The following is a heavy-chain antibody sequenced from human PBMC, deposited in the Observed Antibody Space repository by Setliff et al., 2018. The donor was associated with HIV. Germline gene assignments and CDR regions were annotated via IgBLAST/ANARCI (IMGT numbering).Heavy chain of an antibody. CDR2: ISSSGSTT. CDR3: ARDPLQREQLGWFDP. Sequence: GGSLRLSCAASGFTFSSYEMNWVRQAPGKGLEWVSYISSSGSTTYYADSVKGRFTISRDNTKNSLYLQMNSLRAEDTAVYYCARDPLQREQLGWFDPWGQGALVTVSS. J-gene: IGHJ5*02. D-gene: IGHD1-1*01. V-gene: IGHV3-48*03. CDR1: GFTFSSYE.